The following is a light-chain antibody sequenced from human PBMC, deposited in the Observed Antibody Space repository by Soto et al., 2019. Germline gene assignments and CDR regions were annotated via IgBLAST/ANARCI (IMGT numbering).Light chain of an antibody. CDR1: QSVGSF. CDR2: DTS. Sequence: ESVLTQAPATLSLCPGERATLSCRASQSVGSFLAWYQQKPGQAPRLLIYDTSIRATGIPARFSGSGSGTDFTLTISSLEPEDFAVYYCQKGNSWPPTYTFGQGTRLEIK. CDR3: QKGNSWPPTYT. J-gene: IGKJ5*01. V-gene: IGKV3-11*01.